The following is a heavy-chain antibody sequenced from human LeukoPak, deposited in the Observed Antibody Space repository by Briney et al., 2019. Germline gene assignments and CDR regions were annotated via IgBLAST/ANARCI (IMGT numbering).Heavy chain of an antibody. CDR1: GFTFDDYA. Sequence: SGGSLRLSCAASGFTFDDYAMHWVRQAPGKGLEWVSGISWNSGSIGYADSVKGRFTISRDNAKNSLYLQMNSLRAEDTALYYCAKDPTRYYYYGMDVWGQGTTVTVSS. CDR2: ISWNSGSI. J-gene: IGHJ6*02. D-gene: IGHD2-15*01. CDR3: AKDPTRYYYYGMDV. V-gene: IGHV3-9*01.